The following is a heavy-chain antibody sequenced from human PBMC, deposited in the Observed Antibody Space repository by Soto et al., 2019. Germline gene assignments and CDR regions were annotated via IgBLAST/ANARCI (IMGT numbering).Heavy chain of an antibody. Sequence: EVQLVESGGGLVKPGGSLRLSCAASGFTFTRYSMNWVRQAPGKGLEWVSSISSTTNYIYYGDSMKGRFTISRDNAKNSLYLEMNSLRAEATTVYYCTRESADHTSNFDYWGQGTLVTVSS. V-gene: IGHV3-21*06. J-gene: IGHJ4*02. CDR3: TRESADHTSNFDY. CDR1: GFTFTRYS. CDR2: ISSTTNYI.